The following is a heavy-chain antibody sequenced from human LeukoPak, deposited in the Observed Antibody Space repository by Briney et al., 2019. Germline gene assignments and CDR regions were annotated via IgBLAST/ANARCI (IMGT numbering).Heavy chain of an antibody. CDR3: ARWVNMVRGVIITDPLFDY. CDR2: INHSGST. Sequence: PSETLSLTCAVYGGSFSGHYWSWIRQPPGKGLEWIGEINHSGSTNYNPSLKSRVTISVDTSKNQFSLKLSSVTAADTAVYYCARWVNMVRGVIITDPLFDYWGQGTLVTVSS. D-gene: IGHD3-10*01. CDR1: GGSFSGHY. V-gene: IGHV4-34*09. J-gene: IGHJ4*02.